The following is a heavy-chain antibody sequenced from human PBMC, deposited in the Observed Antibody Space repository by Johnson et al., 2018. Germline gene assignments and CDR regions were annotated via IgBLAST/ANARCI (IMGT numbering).Heavy chain of an antibody. Sequence: VQLQESGGGLVQPGGSLRLSCVASGFTFSSYWMHWVRQDPGKGLVWVSRSYSDGSITNYADSVKGRFTISRDNAKNTLYLQLNSLRVEATAVYYCAGDLRGDVFDIWGQGTMVTVSS. CDR3: AGDLRGDVFDI. CDR1: GFTFSSYW. CDR2: SYSDGSIT. J-gene: IGHJ3*02. V-gene: IGHV3-74*01. D-gene: IGHD3-10*01.